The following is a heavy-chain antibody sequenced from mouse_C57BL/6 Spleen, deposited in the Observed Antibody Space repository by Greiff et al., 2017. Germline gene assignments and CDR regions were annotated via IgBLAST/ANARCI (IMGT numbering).Heavy chain of an antibody. CDR3: ARYYSNWYFDV. Sequence: EVQLQQSGPELVKPGASVKISCKASGYSFTGYYMNWVKQSPEKSLEWIGEINPSTGGTTYNQKFKAKATLTVDKSSITAYMQLKSLTSEDSAVYYSARYYSNWYFDVWGTGTTVTVSS. CDR2: INPSTGGT. D-gene: IGHD2-5*01. CDR1: GYSFTGYY. V-gene: IGHV1-42*01. J-gene: IGHJ1*03.